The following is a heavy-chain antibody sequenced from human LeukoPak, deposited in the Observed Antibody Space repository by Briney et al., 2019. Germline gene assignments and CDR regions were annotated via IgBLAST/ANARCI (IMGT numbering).Heavy chain of an antibody. D-gene: IGHD3-22*01. Sequence: GASVKVSCKASGGTFSSYAISWVRQAPGQGLEWMGGIIPIFGTANYAQKFQGRVTITTDESTSTAYMELSSLRSEDTAVYYCATNFYDSSGPHGYWGQGTLVTVPS. CDR3: ATNFYDSSGPHGY. J-gene: IGHJ4*02. CDR2: IIPIFGTA. V-gene: IGHV1-69*05. CDR1: GGTFSSYA.